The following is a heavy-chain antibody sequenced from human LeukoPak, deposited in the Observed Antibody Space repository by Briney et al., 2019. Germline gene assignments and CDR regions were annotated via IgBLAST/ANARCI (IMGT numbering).Heavy chain of an antibody. D-gene: IGHD3-10*01. Sequence: PSETLSLTCTVSGGSISSYYWSWIRQPPGKGLEWIGYIYYSGSTNYNPSLKSRVTMSVDTSKNQFSLRLTSVTAEDTAVYYCARGSSDSGSGNYYYYFDYWGQGTLVTVSS. V-gene: IGHV4-59*08. CDR1: GGSISSYY. CDR3: ARGSSDSGSGNYYYYFDY. CDR2: IYYSGST. J-gene: IGHJ4*02.